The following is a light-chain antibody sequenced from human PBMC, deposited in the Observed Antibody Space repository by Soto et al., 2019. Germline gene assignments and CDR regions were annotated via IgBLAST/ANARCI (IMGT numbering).Light chain of an antibody. CDR1: SSNIGINY. J-gene: IGLJ7*01. CDR2: RNS. CDR3: AAWDDSLGSHAV. V-gene: IGLV1-47*01. Sequence: QAVVTQPPSASGNPGQTVTISCSGSSSNIGINYVYWYQQLPGTAPKLLIYRNSQRPSGIPDRFSGSKSGTSASPAISGLRSEDEADYYCAAWDDSLGSHAVFGGGTQLTVL.